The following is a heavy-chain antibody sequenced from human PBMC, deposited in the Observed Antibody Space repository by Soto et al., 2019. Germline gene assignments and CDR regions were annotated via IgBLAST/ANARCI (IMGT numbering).Heavy chain of an antibody. CDR1: GYTFSTHA. CDR3: ARGKGMEENYYYYGLDT. V-gene: IGHV1-3*01. Sequence: QVQVVQSGAEVKKPGASVKISCKASGYTFSTHAMHWVRQAPGQSLEWMGWINGGTGQTKDLQRFPGRVTITRDTSASTAYMELSGLRSEDTAVYYCARGKGMEENYYYYGLDTWGQGNTVTVSS. CDR2: INGGTGQT. J-gene: IGHJ6*02. D-gene: IGHD1-1*01.